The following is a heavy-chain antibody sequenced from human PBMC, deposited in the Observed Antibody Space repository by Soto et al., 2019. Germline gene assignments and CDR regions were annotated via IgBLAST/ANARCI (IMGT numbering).Heavy chain of an antibody. Sequence: PSETLSLTCAVSGGSISSGGYSWSWIRQPPGKGLEWIGYIYHSGSTYYNPSLKSRVTISVDRSKNQFSLKLSSVTAADTAVYYCARSYGSGRSGYDYWGQGTLVTVSS. J-gene: IGHJ4*02. CDR3: ARSYGSGRSGYDY. CDR1: GGSISSGGYS. V-gene: IGHV4-30-2*01. CDR2: IYHSGST. D-gene: IGHD3-10*01.